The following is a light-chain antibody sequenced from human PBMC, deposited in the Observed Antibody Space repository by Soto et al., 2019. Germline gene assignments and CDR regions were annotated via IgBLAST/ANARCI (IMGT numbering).Light chain of an antibody. Sequence: QSALTQPASVSGSPGQSITISCTGSSSDIGNYNFVSWYQQRPGKAPKLMIYEVSYRPSGVSSRFSGSKSGNTASLSISGLQAEDEADYYCSSYTTSTIWVFGGGTKLTVL. V-gene: IGLV2-14*01. CDR1: SSDIGNYNF. CDR2: EVS. J-gene: IGLJ3*02. CDR3: SSYTTSTIWV.